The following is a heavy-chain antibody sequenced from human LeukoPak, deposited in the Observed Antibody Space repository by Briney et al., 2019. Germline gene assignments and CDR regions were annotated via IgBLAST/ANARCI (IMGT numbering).Heavy chain of an antibody. J-gene: IGHJ4*02. D-gene: IGHD3-3*01. CDR1: GYTFTGYY. CDR2: INPNSGDT. Sequence: ASVKVSCKASGYTFTGYYMHWVRQAPGQGLEWMGWINPNSGDTNYAQKFQGRVTMTRDTSIRTVYMELSRLTSDDTAVYFRARSATIFGVPMFWGQGTLVTVSS. CDR3: ARSATIFGVPMF. V-gene: IGHV1-2*02.